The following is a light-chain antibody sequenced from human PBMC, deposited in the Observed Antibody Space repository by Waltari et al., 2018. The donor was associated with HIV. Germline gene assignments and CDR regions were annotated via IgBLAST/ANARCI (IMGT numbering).Light chain of an antibody. V-gene: IGKV2D-29*01. CDR1: QSLLFSDGKTY. CDR3: MQSRQVPLT. CDR2: ESS. J-gene: IGKJ4*01. Sequence: DIVMTQTPLSLSVTPGQPASISCKSSQSLLFSDGKTYLSWYMHKPGQTPQPLIYESSNRFSGVPDRFSGSGSGTDFTLKISRVEADDVGVYYCMQSRQVPLTFGGGTKVEIK.